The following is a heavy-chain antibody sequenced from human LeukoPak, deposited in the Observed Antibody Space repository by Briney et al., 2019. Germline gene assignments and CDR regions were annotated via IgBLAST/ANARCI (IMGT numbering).Heavy chain of an antibody. CDR2: ISSSSSHI. V-gene: IGHV3-21*01. CDR3: ARESFVYNSGWPLDY. J-gene: IGHJ4*02. D-gene: IGHD6-19*01. Sequence: PGGSLRLSCAASGFTFSSYSMNWVRQAPGKGLEWVSSISSSSSHIYYADSVKGRFTISRDNAKNTLYLQMNSLRADDTAVYFCARESFVYNSGWPLDYWGRGTLVTVSS. CDR1: GFTFSSYS.